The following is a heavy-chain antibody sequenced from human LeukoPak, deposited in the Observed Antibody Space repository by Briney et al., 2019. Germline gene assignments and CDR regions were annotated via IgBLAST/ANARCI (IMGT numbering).Heavy chain of an antibody. V-gene: IGHV3-74*01. D-gene: IGHD5-24*01. CDR3: VRDGDAYNFDF. CDR1: GLTFSSYG. CDR2: IKYDGSYT. J-gene: IGHJ4*02. Sequence: GGSLRLSCAASGLTFSSYGMHWVRQAPGKGLEWVSRIKYDGSYTNYADSVKGRFTISRDNARNTLSLHMISLRAEDTAVYFCVRDGDAYNFDFWGQGVLVTVSS.